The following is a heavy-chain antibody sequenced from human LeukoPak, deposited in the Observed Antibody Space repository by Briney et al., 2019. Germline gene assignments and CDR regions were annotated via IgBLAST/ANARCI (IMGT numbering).Heavy chain of an antibody. Sequence: ASVKVSCKATSRISFLRQAPGQGLAWRGWIGTYGGDTYYAQKFQGRITVTTDTSTSTVYMELRNLRSDDTAVYYCARDLWNFYDDSGYNRDFDSWGQGTLVTVSS. CDR3: ARDLWNFYDDSGYNRDFDS. D-gene: IGHD3-22*01. CDR1: TSR. J-gene: IGHJ5*01. CDR2: IGTYGGDT. V-gene: IGHV1-18*01.